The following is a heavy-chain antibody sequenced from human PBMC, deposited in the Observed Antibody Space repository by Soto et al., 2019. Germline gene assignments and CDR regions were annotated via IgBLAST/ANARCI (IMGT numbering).Heavy chain of an antibody. CDR1: GGTFSSYA. V-gene: IGHV1-69*13. Sequence: ASVKVSCKASGGTFSSYAISWLRQAPGQGLEWMGGIIPIFGTANYAQKFQGRVTITADESTSTAYMELSSLRSEDTAVYYCATTRGYSGYENDKPFDYWGQGTLVTVSS. J-gene: IGHJ4*02. CDR3: ATTRGYSGYENDKPFDY. D-gene: IGHD5-12*01. CDR2: IIPIFGTA.